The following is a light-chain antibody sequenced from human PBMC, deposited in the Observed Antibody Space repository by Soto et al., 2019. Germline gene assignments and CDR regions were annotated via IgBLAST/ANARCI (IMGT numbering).Light chain of an antibody. Sequence: QSVLTQPASVSGSPGQSITISCAGTSADIGAFNYVSWYQHHPGKAPKLLIYDVSDRPSGVSTRFSGSKSGNTASLTISGLQAEDEADYYCCSFARSTTFYVFGTGTKVTVL. CDR3: CSFARSTTFYV. CDR2: DVS. J-gene: IGLJ1*01. CDR1: SADIGAFNY. V-gene: IGLV2-14*03.